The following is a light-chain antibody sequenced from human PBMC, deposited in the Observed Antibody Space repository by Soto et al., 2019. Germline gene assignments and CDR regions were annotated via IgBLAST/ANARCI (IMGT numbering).Light chain of an antibody. J-gene: IGKJ3*01. Sequence: EIVLTQSPGTLSLSPGERATLSCRASQSVSSKYLAWYQQKPGQAPRVLIYGTSIRASGVPERFSGGGSGTDFTLTITRLEPEDFAVYYCQQYGSSLYTFGPGTKVDFK. CDR2: GTS. CDR1: QSVSSKY. CDR3: QQYGSSLYT. V-gene: IGKV3-20*01.